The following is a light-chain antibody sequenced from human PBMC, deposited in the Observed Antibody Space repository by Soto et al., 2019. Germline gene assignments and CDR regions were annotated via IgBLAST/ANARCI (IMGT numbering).Light chain of an antibody. J-gene: IGKJ4*01. V-gene: IGKV3-20*01. Sequence: EIVLTQSPVALSLSPGERATLSCRASQSVSSTLLTWYQQKPGQPPRLLIYAASSRATGIPDRFSGSGSGTEFTLTISRLEPEDFAVYYCQQYGSSSLTFGGGTKVDIK. CDR1: QSVSSTL. CDR2: AAS. CDR3: QQYGSSSLT.